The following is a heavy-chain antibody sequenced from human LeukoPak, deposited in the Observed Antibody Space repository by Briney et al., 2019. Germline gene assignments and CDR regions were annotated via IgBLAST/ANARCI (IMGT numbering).Heavy chain of an antibody. CDR1: GGSISSGGYY. D-gene: IGHD2-2*01. V-gene: IGHV4-30-2*01. Sequence: PSQTLSLTCTVSGGSISSGGYYWSWIRQPPGKGLEWIGYIYHSGSTYYNPSLKSRVTISLDTSNKQVSLKVSSVTAADTAVYYCARGIESSTSWIDPWGQGTLVTVSS. CDR2: IYHSGST. J-gene: IGHJ5*02. CDR3: ARGIESSTSWIDP.